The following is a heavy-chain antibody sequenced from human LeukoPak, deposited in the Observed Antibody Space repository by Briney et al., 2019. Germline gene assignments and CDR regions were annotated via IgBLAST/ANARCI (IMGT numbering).Heavy chain of an antibody. V-gene: IGHV3-15*01. J-gene: IGHJ4*02. CDR2: IKSKTDGGTT. D-gene: IGHD3-22*01. CDR1: GFTFNNAW. Sequence: GGSLRLSCAASGFTFNNAWMSWVRQAPGKGLEWVGRIKSKTDGGTTDHAAPVKGRFTISRDDSKNTLFLQMNSLKTEDTAVYYCTTGFYYDSSGYFYWGQGTLVTVSS. CDR3: TTGFYYDSSGYFY.